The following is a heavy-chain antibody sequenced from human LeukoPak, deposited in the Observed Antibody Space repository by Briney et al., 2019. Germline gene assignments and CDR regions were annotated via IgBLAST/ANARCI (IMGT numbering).Heavy chain of an antibody. J-gene: IGHJ6*02. CDR1: GGSISSYY. V-gene: IGHV4-59*08. D-gene: IGHD3-22*01. CDR3: ARQSGSYYYYGMDV. Sequence: SETLSLTCTVSGGSISSYYWSWIRQPPGKGLELIGYIYYSGSTNYNPSLKSRLTISVDTSKNQFSLKLSSVTAADTAVYYCARQSGSYYYYGMDVWGQGTTVTVSS. CDR2: IYYSGST.